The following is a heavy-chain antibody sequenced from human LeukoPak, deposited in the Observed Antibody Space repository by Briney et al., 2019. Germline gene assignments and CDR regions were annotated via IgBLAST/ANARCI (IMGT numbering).Heavy chain of an antibody. CDR2: IYYSGST. CDR3: ARATDYYESSGYFDY. D-gene: IGHD3-22*01. J-gene: IGHJ4*02. Sequence: SETLSLTCTVSGGSISSSSYYWGWIRQPPGKGLEWIGSIYYSGSTYYNPSLKSRVNISVDTSKNQFSLKLSSVTAADTAVYYCARATDYYESSGYFDYWGQGTLVTVSS. V-gene: IGHV4-39*01. CDR1: GGSISSSSYY.